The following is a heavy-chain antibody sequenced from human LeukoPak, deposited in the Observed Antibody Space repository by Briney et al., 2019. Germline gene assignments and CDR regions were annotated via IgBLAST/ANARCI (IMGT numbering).Heavy chain of an antibody. J-gene: IGHJ5*02. CDR2: IYYSGST. V-gene: IGHV4-30-4*01. D-gene: IGHD3-10*01. Sequence: SETLSLTCTVSGGSISSGDYYWSWIRQPPGKSLEWIGYIYYSGSTYYNPSLKSRVTISVDTSKNQFSLKLSSVTAADTAVYYCARVVTMVRGVITPDNWFDPWGQGTLVTVSS. CDR1: GGSISSGDYY. CDR3: ARVVTMVRGVITPDNWFDP.